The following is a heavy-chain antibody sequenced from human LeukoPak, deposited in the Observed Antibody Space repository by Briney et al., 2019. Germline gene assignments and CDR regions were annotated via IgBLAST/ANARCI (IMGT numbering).Heavy chain of an antibody. D-gene: IGHD4-23*01. CDR1: GGSISTSTYY. CDR2: IYKTGST. J-gene: IGHJ2*01. CDR3: AKHLADGGNPWYFDL. V-gene: IGHV4-39*01. Sequence: PSETLSLSCIVSGGSISTSTYYWAWVRQPPGKGLEWIGSIYKTGSTNYSPSLKSRVTISVDTSENQFSLKLSSVTAADTAVYYCAKHLADGGNPWYFDLWGRGTLVTVSS.